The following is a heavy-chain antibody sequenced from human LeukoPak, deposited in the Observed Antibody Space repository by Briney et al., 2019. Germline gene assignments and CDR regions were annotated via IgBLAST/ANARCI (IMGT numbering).Heavy chain of an antibody. V-gene: IGHV4-39*01. CDR1: GASISGGTYY. J-gene: IGHJ4*02. D-gene: IGHD1-26*01. CDR3: ARRGGSGRAFDY. Sequence: SETLSLTCSVSGASISGGTYYWGWIRQPPGKGLEWIGSIYYTGSTYDNPSLKSRVTISVDTSKNQFSLKLGSVTAADTAVYYCARRGGSGRAFDYWGQGTLVTVSS. CDR2: IYYTGST.